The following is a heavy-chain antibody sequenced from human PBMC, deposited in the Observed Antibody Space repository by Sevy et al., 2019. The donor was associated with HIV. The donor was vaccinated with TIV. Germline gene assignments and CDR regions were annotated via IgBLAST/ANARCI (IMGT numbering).Heavy chain of an antibody. CDR3: AREGCTKPHDY. V-gene: IGHV3-23*01. CDR1: GFTFSKYS. J-gene: IGHJ4*02. CDR2: LSFGCGEI. Sequence: GGSLRLSCAASGFTFSKYSMSWVHQPPGKGLEWVSTLSFGCGEINYADSVKGRFTISRDNSKSSVYLQMNNLRPEETAVYYCAREGCTKPHDYWGQGTLVTVSS. D-gene: IGHD2-8*01.